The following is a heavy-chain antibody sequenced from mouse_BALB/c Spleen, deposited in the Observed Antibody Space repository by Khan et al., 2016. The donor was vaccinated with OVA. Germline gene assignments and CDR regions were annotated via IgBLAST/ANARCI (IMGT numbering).Heavy chain of an antibody. CDR3: ARACYRYGGNYAMDY. V-gene: IGHV2-6-4*01. Sequence: QVQLKESGPGLVAPSQSLSITCTVSGFSLSRYNIHWVRQPPGKGLEWLGMIWGGGGTDYNSTLKIRLSIIKDNSKSKVVLKMHSLQTDDTSIYVCARACYRYGGNYAMDYWGQGTSVTVSS. J-gene: IGHJ4*01. D-gene: IGHD2-14*01. CDR1: GFSLSRYN. CDR2: IWGGGGT.